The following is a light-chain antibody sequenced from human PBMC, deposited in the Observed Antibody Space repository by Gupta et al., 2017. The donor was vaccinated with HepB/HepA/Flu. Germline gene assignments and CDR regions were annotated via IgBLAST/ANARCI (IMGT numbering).Light chain of an antibody. J-gene: IGLJ2*01. CDR1: SSNIGAGYD. CDR3: HSYDSSLSGSV. CDR2: GNA. V-gene: IGLV1-40*01. Sequence: QSVLTQPPSVSGAPGQRVTISCTGSSSNIGAGYDVHWYQQLPGTAPKLLIHGNANRPSGVPDRFSGSRSGTSASLAITGLQAEDEADYYCHSYDSSLSGSVFGGGTKLIVL.